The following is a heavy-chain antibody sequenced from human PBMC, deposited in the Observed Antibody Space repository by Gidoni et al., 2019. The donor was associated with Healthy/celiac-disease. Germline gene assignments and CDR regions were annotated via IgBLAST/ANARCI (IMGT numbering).Heavy chain of an antibody. CDR2: ISGSGGST. CDR1: GFTFSSYA. Sequence: EVQLLESGGGLVQPGGSLRLSCAASGFTFSSYAMSWVRQAPGKGLESVSAISGSGGSTYYADSAKDRFTITRDNSKNTLYLQMNSLRAEDTAVYYCAKPYSSGAFDYWGQGTLVTVSS. V-gene: IGHV3-23*01. CDR3: AKPYSSGAFDY. J-gene: IGHJ4*02. D-gene: IGHD3-22*01.